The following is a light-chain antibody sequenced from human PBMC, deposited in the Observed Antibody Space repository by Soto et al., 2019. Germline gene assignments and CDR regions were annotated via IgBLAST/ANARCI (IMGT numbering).Light chain of an antibody. Sequence: DIQMTQSPSSLSASVGDRVTITCRASQSISSYLNWYQQKPGKALKVLIYAASSLQSGVPSRFSGSGSGTDFTLPISSLQPEDFATYYCQRSYSTPLTFGGGTKVEIK. CDR1: QSISSY. CDR2: AAS. CDR3: QRSYSTPLT. V-gene: IGKV1-39*01. J-gene: IGKJ4*01.